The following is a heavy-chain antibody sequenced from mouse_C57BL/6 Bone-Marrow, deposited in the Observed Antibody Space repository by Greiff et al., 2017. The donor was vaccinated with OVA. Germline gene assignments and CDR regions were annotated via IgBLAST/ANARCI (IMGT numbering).Heavy chain of an antibody. Sequence: QVQLQQPGAELVKPGASVKLSCKASGYTFTSYWMQWVKQRPGQGLEWIGEIDPSDSYTNYNQKFKGKATLTVDTSSSTAYMHLSSLTSEDSAVYYCARNYYGSRFLFDYWGQGTTLTVSS. V-gene: IGHV1-50*01. CDR2: IDPSDSYT. CDR3: ARNYYGSRFLFDY. D-gene: IGHD1-1*01. CDR1: GYTFTSYW. J-gene: IGHJ2*01.